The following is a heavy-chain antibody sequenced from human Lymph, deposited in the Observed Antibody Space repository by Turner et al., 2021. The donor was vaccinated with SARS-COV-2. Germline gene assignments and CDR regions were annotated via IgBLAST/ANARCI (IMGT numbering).Heavy chain of an antibody. CDR2: ISYDGSNK. J-gene: IGHJ4*02. CDR3: ARGDYYGSGSYPGKTFDC. CDR1: GFPFSSYA. V-gene: IGHV3-30-3*01. Sequence: QVQLVESGGGVVQPGRSLRLSCAASGFPFSSYAMYWVSQAPGKGLEWVAVISYDGSNKYYADSVKGRFTISRDNSKNTLYLQMNSLRAEDTAVYYCARGDYYGSGSYPGKTFDCWGQGTLVTVSS. D-gene: IGHD3-10*01.